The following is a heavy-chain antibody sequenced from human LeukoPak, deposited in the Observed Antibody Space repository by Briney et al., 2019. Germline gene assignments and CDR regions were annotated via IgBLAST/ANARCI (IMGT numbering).Heavy chain of an antibody. D-gene: IGHD2-15*01. CDR1: GFTFSSYE. J-gene: IGHJ6*03. CDR3: ARTAFCSGGSCYARYYYYYMDV. Sequence: GGSLRLSCAASGFTFSSYEMNWVRQAPGKGLEWVSYISSSGSTIYYADSVKGRFTISRDNAKNSLYLQMNSLRAEDTAVYYCARTAFCSGGSCYARYYYYYMDVWGKGTTVTISS. CDR2: ISSSGSTI. V-gene: IGHV3-48*03.